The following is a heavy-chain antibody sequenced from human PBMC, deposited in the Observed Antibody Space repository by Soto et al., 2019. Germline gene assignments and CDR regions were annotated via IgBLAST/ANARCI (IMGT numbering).Heavy chain of an antibody. CDR1: GFVFSDYG. D-gene: IGHD2-21*02. CDR2: IYNDGSNE. V-gene: IGHV3-33*01. Sequence: QVQLLESGGGVVQPGRSLRLSCTASGFVFSDYGMHWFRQAPGKGLEWVAVIYNDGSNEYYGDSVKGRFTISRENSANTLELQMNFLRAEDTGVFYFARDRWRRLGGDFWGQGTLVTVSS. J-gene: IGHJ4*02. CDR3: ARDRWRRLGGDF.